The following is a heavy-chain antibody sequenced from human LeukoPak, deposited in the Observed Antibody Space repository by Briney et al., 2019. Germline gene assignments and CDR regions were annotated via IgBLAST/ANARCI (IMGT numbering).Heavy chain of an antibody. CDR1: GGSISSYY. V-gene: IGHV4-59*01. J-gene: IGHJ4*02. Sequence: SETLSLTCTVSGGSISSYYWNWIRQPPGKGLEWIGYIYYSGSTNYNPSLKSRVTISVDTSKNQFSLKLSSVTAADTAVYYCARELAVAGTNYFDYWGQGTLVTVSS. D-gene: IGHD6-19*01. CDR2: IYYSGST. CDR3: ARELAVAGTNYFDY.